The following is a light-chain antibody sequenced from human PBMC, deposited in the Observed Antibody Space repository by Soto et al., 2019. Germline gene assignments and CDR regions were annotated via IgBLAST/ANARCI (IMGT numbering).Light chain of an antibody. CDR2: GAS. V-gene: IGKV3-20*01. J-gene: IGKJ4*01. CDR1: QSVGSIY. CDR3: QQYGSSPLT. Sequence: MVFSRSTGTLSFTRGERATLSCRASQSVGSIYLAWYQQKPGQAPRLLIYGASSRATGIPDRFSGSGSGTDFTLTISRLEPEDFAVYCCQQYGSSPLTLGGGTKVDIK.